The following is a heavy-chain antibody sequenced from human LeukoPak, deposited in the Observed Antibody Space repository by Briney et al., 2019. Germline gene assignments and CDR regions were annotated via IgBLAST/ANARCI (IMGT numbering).Heavy chain of an antibody. Sequence: GGSLRLSCAASGFAFSTCTMHWVRQPPGKGLEYVSAINSNGGSTYYANSVKGRFTISRDNSKNTLYLHMGSLRAEDMAVYYCAREVDGSGTFDYWGQGALVTVSS. CDR1: GFAFSTCT. V-gene: IGHV3-64*01. D-gene: IGHD3-10*01. J-gene: IGHJ4*02. CDR3: AREVDGSGTFDY. CDR2: INSNGGST.